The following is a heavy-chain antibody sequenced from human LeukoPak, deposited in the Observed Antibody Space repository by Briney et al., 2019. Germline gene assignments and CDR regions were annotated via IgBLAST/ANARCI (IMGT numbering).Heavy chain of an antibody. V-gene: IGHV4-34*01. CDR2: INHSGST. CDR1: GGSFSGYY. Sequence: SGTLSLTCAVYGGSFSGYYWSWIRQPPGKGLEWIGEINHSGSTNYNPSLKSRVTISVDTSKNQFSLKLSSVTAADTAVYYCARGGLYYDFWSGYYGLDYWGQGTLVTVSS. J-gene: IGHJ4*02. D-gene: IGHD3-3*01. CDR3: ARGGLYYDFWSGYYGLDY.